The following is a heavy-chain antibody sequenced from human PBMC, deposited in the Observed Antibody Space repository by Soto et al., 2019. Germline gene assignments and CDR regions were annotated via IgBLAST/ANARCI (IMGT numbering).Heavy chain of an antibody. V-gene: IGHV3-23*01. Sequence: EVQLLESGGGLVQPGGSLRLSCAVSGFTFSNYAMSWVRQAPGKGLEWVSAISGSGNSTNYADSVKGRFTISRDNSENTVYLQMNSLRAEDTAVYYCARDVWELLRGFDPWGQGTLVTVSS. CDR2: ISGSGNST. CDR3: ARDVWELLRGFDP. J-gene: IGHJ5*02. D-gene: IGHD1-26*01. CDR1: GFTFSNYA.